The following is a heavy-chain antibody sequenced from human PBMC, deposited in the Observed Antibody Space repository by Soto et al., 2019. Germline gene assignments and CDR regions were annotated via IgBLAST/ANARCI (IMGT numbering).Heavy chain of an antibody. CDR3: ARYCSTTSCFGAFDI. J-gene: IGHJ3*02. CDR1: GFTVSSNY. CDR2: IYSGGNT. Sequence: VGLLRLSCAASGFTVSSNYMTWVRQAPGKELEWVSIIYSGGNTYYADSVKGRFTISRDDSKNTLYLQMNSLRAEDSAVYSCARYCSTTSCFGAFDIWGQGTVVTVSS. V-gene: IGHV3-66*01. D-gene: IGHD2-2*01.